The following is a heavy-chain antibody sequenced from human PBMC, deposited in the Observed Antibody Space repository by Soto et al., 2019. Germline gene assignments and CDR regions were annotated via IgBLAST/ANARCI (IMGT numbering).Heavy chain of an antibody. CDR3: ASAITSPRYYYDSSGYYYEGITLYYFDY. J-gene: IGHJ4*02. D-gene: IGHD3-22*01. CDR1: GGSISRGDYY. Sequence: SETLSLTCTVSGGSISRGDYYWSWIRQPPGKGLEWIGYIYYSGSTYYNPSLKSRVTISVDTSKNQFSLKLSSVTAADTAVYYCASAITSPRYYYDSSGYYYEGITLYYFDYWGQGTLVTVS. V-gene: IGHV4-30-4*01. CDR2: IYYSGST.